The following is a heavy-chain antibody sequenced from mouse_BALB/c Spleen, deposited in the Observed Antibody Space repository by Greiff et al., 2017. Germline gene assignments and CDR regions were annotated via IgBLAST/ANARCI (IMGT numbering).Heavy chain of an antibody. V-gene: IGHV7-1*02. CDR1: GFTFSDFY. CDR3: ARDVNYYGSSSFAY. J-gene: IGHJ3*01. CDR2: SRNKANDYTT. D-gene: IGHD1-1*01. Sequence: EVKVVESGGGLVQPGGSLRLSCATSGFTFSDFYMEWVRQPPGKRLEWIAASRNKANDYTTEYSASVKGRFIVSRDTSQSILYLQMNALRAEDTAIYYCARDVNYYGSSSFAYWGQGTLVTVS.